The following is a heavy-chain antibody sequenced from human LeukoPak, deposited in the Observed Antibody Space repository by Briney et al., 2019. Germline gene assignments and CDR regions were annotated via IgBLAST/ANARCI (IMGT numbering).Heavy chain of an antibody. CDR2: IYYSGST. Sequence: SETLSLTCTVSGGSISSGDYYWSWIRQPPGKGLEWIGYIYYSGSTYYNSSLKSRVTISVDTSENQFSLKLSSVTAADTAVYYYARAGDGYNPRDAFDYWGQGTLVTVSS. J-gene: IGHJ4*02. CDR3: ARAGDGYNPRDAFDY. V-gene: IGHV4-30-4*01. CDR1: GGSISSGDYY. D-gene: IGHD5-24*01.